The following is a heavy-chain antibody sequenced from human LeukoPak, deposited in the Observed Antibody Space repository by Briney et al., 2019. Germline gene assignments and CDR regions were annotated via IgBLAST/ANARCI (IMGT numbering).Heavy chain of an antibody. CDR2: IHTSSRV. V-gene: IGHV4-61*02. Sequence: SETLSLTCTVSGDSITRGTYYWNWIRQPAGKGLEWIGRIHTSSRVNYNPSLKSRVTTSIDTSRNLVSLRLTSVTAADAAVYYCARDRGNGDYGDYFDSWGQGTLVSVSS. D-gene: IGHD4-17*01. CDR1: GDSITRGTYY. CDR3: ARDRGNGDYGDYFDS. J-gene: IGHJ4*02.